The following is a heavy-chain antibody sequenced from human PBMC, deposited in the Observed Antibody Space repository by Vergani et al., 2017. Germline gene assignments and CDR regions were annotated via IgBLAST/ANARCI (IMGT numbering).Heavy chain of an antibody. CDR2: IYSTGST. CDR3: ARMGVYDEGDAFRIGYFDS. D-gene: IGHD5/OR15-5a*01. V-gene: IGHV4-31*03. CDR1: GESISSGVYY. J-gene: IGHJ4*02. Sequence: QVQLQESGPGLVKPSQTLSLTCSVSGESISSGVYYWNWIRQHPGKGLEWIGYIYSTGSTHNNPSLRRRINMSVDTSKNQFSLKLNSVTAADTAMYYCARMGVYDEGDAFRIGYFDSWGPGILVTVSS.